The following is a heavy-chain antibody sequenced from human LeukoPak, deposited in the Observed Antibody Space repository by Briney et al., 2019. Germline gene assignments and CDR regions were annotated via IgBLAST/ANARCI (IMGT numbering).Heavy chain of an antibody. J-gene: IGHJ4*02. V-gene: IGHV3-23*01. CDR3: AKDGSTVTTGFSGY. CDR1: GFTLSSYA. Sequence: GGSLRLSCAASGFTLSSYAMSWVRQAPGKGLEWVSAISGSGGSTYYADSVKGRFTISRDNSKNTLYLQMNSLRAEDTAVYYCAKDGSTVTTGFSGYWGQGTLVTVSS. D-gene: IGHD4-17*01. CDR2: ISGSGGST.